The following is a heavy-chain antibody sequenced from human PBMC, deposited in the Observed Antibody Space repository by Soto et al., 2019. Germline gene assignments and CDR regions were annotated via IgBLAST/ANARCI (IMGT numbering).Heavy chain of an antibody. CDR1: GSIFSEYS. Sequence: AXGCLRLSSKASGSIFSEYSMSWVRQAPGKGLEWVSSISGSSSHMYYADSLKGRFTISRDNAKNSLYLQMSGLRAEDAAVYFCAKYTHYSDRSAYHPPYYYDFWGQGILVTVSS. V-gene: IGHV3-21*01. CDR3: AKYTHYSDRSAYHPPYYYDF. CDR2: ISGSSSHM. J-gene: IGHJ4*02. D-gene: IGHD3-22*01.